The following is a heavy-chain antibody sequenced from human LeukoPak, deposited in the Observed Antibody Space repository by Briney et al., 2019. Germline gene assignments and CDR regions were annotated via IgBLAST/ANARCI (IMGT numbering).Heavy chain of an antibody. CDR1: SYSISSGYY. CDR3: ARVGPRFSLGV. Sequence: SETLSLTCTVSSYSISSGYYWGWIRQPPGKGLEWIGSIYHSGSTEYNPSLKSRVTISVDTSKNQFSLNLSSVTAADTAVYYCARVGPRFSLGVWGKGTTVTVSS. V-gene: IGHV4-38-2*02. J-gene: IGHJ6*04. CDR2: IYHSGST.